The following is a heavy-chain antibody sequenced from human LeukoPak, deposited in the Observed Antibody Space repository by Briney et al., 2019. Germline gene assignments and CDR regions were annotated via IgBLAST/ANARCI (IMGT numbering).Heavy chain of an antibody. CDR2: ISPDGSNQ. D-gene: IGHD3-22*01. CDR3: GRDGGYYDSSGYYYKGYFDY. J-gene: IGHJ4*02. Sequence: GGSLRLSCAASGFTFSAYAMHWVRQAPGKGLEWVTFISPDGSNQYYADSVKGRFTISRDSSKSTLYLHMNSLRAEDTSVYYCGRDGGYYDSSGYYYKGYFDYWGQGTLVTVS. CDR1: GFTFSAYA. V-gene: IGHV3-30*04.